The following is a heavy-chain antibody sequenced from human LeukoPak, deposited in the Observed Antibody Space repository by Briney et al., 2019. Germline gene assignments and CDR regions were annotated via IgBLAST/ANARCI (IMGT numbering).Heavy chain of an antibody. J-gene: IGHJ4*02. Sequence: PGGSLRLSCAASRFTFDTYAMTWVRQAPGKGLEWVSSISSGGTYIYYADSVRGRSTISRDNTKNFLYLQLSTLRVEDTAVYYCARDRPTGRSRGVVVQWGQGTLVTVSS. V-gene: IGHV3-21*01. CDR1: RFTFDTYA. CDR2: ISSGGTYI. D-gene: IGHD2-15*01. CDR3: ARDRPTGRSRGVVVQ.